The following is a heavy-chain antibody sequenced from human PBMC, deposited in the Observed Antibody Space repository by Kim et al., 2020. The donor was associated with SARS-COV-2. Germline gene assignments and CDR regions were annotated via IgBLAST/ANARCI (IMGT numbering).Heavy chain of an antibody. J-gene: IGHJ6*02. D-gene: IGHD3-3*01. V-gene: IGHV3-33*01. Sequence: GGSLRLSCAASGFTFSSYGMHWVRQAPGKGLEWVAVIWYDGSNKYYADSVKGRFTISRDNSKNTLYLQMNSLRAEDTAVYYCARGLTYYDFWSGYYGSLSEGYYYYGMDVWGQGTTVTVSS. CDR3: ARGLTYYDFWSGYYGSLSEGYYYYGMDV. CDR1: GFTFSSYG. CDR2: IWYDGSNK.